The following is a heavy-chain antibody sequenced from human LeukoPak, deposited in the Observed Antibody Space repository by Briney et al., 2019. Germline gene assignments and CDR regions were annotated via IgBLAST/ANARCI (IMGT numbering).Heavy chain of an antibody. D-gene: IGHD7-27*01. CDR2: IDYSGST. V-gene: IGHV4-59*08. CDR1: GGSISNYY. CDR3: AGLNGGN. Sequence: SETLSLTCTVSGGSISNYYWSWIRQPPGKGLEWIGYIDYSGSTNYNPSLKSRVTISVDTSKNQFSLKVSSVTAADTAVYYCAGLNGGNWGQGTLVTVSS. J-gene: IGHJ4*02.